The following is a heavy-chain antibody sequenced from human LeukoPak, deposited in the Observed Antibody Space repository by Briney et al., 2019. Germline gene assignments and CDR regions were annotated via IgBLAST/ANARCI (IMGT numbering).Heavy chain of an antibody. CDR2: IDDSGST. V-gene: IGHV4-59*01. CDR3: ARGKYSSSWFDP. CDR1: GGSTSTYC. D-gene: IGHD6-13*01. J-gene: IGHJ5*02. Sequence: SETLSLTCSVSGGSTSTYCWSWIRQPPGKGLEWIGYIDDSGSTDYNPSLKSRVTISVDTSKNQFSLKLRYVTAADTAVYYCARGKYSSSWFDPWGQGTLVTVSS.